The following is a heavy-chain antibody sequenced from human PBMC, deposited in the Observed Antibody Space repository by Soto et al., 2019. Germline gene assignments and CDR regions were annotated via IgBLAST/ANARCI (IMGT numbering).Heavy chain of an antibody. V-gene: IGHV3-30*18. D-gene: IGHD1-26*01. Sequence: QVQLVESGGGVVQPGRSLRLSCAASGFTFSHYAMHWVRQAPGKGLEWVALMSYDGSNEYYADSVKGRFTISRDNSKNTLYLQMNSLRAEDTAVYYCAKYGSHNLDYWGQGPLVTVSS. CDR3: AKYGSHNLDY. CDR1: GFTFSHYA. J-gene: IGHJ4*02. CDR2: MSYDGSNE.